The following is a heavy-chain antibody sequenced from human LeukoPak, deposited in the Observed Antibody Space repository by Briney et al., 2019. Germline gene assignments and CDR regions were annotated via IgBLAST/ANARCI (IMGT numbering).Heavy chain of an antibody. CDR3: ARVGLAAAFRWTNAFDI. V-gene: IGHV3-21*04. CDR2: ISSSGSYI. CDR1: RFTFSSYS. J-gene: IGHJ3*02. Sequence: GGSLRLSCAASRFTFSSYSMNWVRQAPGKGLEWVSSISSSGSYIYYADSVKGRFTISRDNAKNSLYLQMNSLRAEDTAVYYCARVGLAAAFRWTNAFDIWGQGTMVTVSS. D-gene: IGHD6-13*01.